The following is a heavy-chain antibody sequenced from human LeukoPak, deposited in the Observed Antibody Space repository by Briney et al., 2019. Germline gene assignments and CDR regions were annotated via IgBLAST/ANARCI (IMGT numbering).Heavy chain of an antibody. Sequence: SETLSLTCDVSGGSISSGLYSWSWIRQPLGKGLEWIGYIYHSGSTYYNPSLKSRVTISVDRSKNQFSLKLSSVTAADAAVYYCARNLCSGGSCQDYYFDYWGQGTLVTVTS. CDR3: ARNLCSGGSCQDYYFDY. V-gene: IGHV4-30-2*01. J-gene: IGHJ4*02. CDR1: GGSISSGLYS. CDR2: IYHSGST. D-gene: IGHD2-15*01.